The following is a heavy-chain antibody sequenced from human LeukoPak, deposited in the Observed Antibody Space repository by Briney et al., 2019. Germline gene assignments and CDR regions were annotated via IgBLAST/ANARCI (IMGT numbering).Heavy chain of an antibody. J-gene: IGHJ4*02. D-gene: IGHD2-15*01. Sequence: SQTLSLTCTVSGGSISSSYHYWGWIRQPPGKGLEWIGSIYHSGSTYYNPSLKSRVTISVDTSHNQFSLKLRSVTAADTAVFYCASVQCSGGSCYSDYWGQGTLVTVSS. V-gene: IGHV4-39*01. CDR1: GGSISSSYHY. CDR3: ASVQCSGGSCYSDY. CDR2: IYHSGST.